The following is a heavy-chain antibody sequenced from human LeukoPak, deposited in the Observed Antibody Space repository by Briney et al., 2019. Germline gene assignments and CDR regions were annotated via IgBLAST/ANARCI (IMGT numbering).Heavy chain of an antibody. V-gene: IGHV3-48*04. CDR3: ARGYYHDSSGPYPP. CDR1: GFTFRSYS. J-gene: IGHJ5*02. CDR2: ISSGSDTK. D-gene: IGHD3-22*01. Sequence: PGGSLRLSCAASGFTFRSYSMNWVRQAPGKGLEWVSYISSGSDTKYYADSVKGRFTISRDNAKNSLFLQMNSLRAEDTAVYYCARGYYHDSSGPYPPWGQGTLVTVSS.